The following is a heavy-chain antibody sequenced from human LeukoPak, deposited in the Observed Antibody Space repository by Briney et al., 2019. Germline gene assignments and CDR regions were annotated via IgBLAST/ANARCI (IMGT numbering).Heavy chain of an antibody. CDR2: IKQDGSEK. Sequence: GGSLRLSCAASGFTFSSYWMSWVRQAPGKGLEWVANIKQDGSEKYYVDSVKGRFTISRDNAKNSLYLQMNSLRAEDTAVYYCARVPPYGDFFFDYWGQGTLVTVSS. D-gene: IGHD4-17*01. CDR1: GFTFSSYW. CDR3: ARVPPYGDFFFDY. J-gene: IGHJ4*02. V-gene: IGHV3-7*01.